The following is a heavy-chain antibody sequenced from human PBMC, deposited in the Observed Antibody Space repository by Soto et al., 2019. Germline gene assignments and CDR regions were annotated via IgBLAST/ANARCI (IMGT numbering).Heavy chain of an antibody. CDR1: GASLSRYY. Sequence: ETLSLTCNVSGASLSRYYWSWIRQPPGKGLEWIGRIYATGDTDYNPSLKSRISMSVDMSKKQFSLTLRSVTAADTAIYYCVRDGTKNLRDRFEPWGRGILVTVSS. J-gene: IGHJ5*02. CDR2: IYATGDT. CDR3: VRDGTKNLRDRFEP. V-gene: IGHV4-4*07. D-gene: IGHD1-26*01.